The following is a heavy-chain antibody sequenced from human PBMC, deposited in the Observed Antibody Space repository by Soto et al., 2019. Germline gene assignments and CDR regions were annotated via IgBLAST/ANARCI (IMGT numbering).Heavy chain of an antibody. J-gene: IGHJ5*02. Sequence: EVQLLESGGGLVQPGGSLRLSCAASGFTFSSYAMSWVRQPPGKGLEWVSGISGGGGNTYYADSVTGRFTISRDNSRNTLYLQMNRLRAADTAIYYCAKDRGAGGRFSGIAVAGIPSWGQGTLVTVSS. CDR1: GFTFSSYA. V-gene: IGHV3-23*01. CDR3: AKDRGAGGRFSGIAVAGIPS. D-gene: IGHD6-19*01. CDR2: ISGGGGNT.